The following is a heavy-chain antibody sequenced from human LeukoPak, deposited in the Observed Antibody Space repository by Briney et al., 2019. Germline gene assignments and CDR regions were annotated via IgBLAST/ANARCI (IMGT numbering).Heavy chain of an antibody. CDR3: ATGRNSVFDY. Sequence: GGSLRLSCAASGFTVGSNYMTWVRQAPGKGLEWVSVIYTGGSTYYADSVEGRFTISRDNSRNTLYLQMNSLRAEDTAVYYCATGRNSVFDYWGQGTLVTVSS. V-gene: IGHV3-53*01. D-gene: IGHD4-23*01. CDR1: GFTVGSNY. CDR2: IYTGGST. J-gene: IGHJ4*02.